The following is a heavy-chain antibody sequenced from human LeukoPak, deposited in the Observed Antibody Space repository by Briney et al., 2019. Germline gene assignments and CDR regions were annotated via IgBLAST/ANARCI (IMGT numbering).Heavy chain of an antibody. D-gene: IGHD1-26*01. CDR3: ARVDSGTYYMPFDY. CDR2: IYYSGTT. V-gene: IGHV4-61*08. Sequence: SETLSLTCTVSGGSISSGGYYWSWIRQHPGKGLEWIGYIYYSGTTNYSPPLKGRATLSVDTSKNQISLRLSSVTAADTAVYFCARVDSGTYYMPFDYWGQGSLVTVSS. CDR1: GGSISSGGYY. J-gene: IGHJ4*02.